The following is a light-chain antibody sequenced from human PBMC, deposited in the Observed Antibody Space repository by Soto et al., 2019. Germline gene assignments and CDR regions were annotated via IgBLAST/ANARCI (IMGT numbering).Light chain of an antibody. V-gene: IGKV4-1*01. J-gene: IGKJ1*01. Sequence: DIVMTQSPDSLAVSVGERATINCKSSQSVLYDSDNKNYLAWYQQKSGQPPKLLIYWASTRESGVPDRFSGSGSGTDFTLTISSLQAEDVALYYCQQYYSTPRTFGQGTKVEIK. CDR3: QQYYSTPRT. CDR2: WAS. CDR1: QSVLYDSDNKNY.